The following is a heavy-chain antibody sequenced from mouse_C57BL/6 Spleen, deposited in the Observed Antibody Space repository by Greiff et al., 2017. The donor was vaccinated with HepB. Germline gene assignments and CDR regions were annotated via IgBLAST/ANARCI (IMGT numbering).Heavy chain of an antibody. J-gene: IGHJ2*01. D-gene: IGHD2-10*02. Sequence: VQLQQPGAELVKPGASVKMSCKASGYTFTSYWITWVKQRPGQGLEWIGDIFPGSGSTNYNEKFKGKATLTADTSSSTAYMQLTSLSSEDSAVYYCASGFWYGCWGNGATLT. V-gene: IGHV1-55*01. CDR2: IFPGSGST. CDR1: GYTFTSYW. CDR3: ASGFWYGC.